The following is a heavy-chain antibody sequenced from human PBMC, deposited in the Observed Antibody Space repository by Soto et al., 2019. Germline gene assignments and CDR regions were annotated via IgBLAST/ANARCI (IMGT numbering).Heavy chain of an antibody. V-gene: IGHV3-23*01. CDR3: AKDAVSYNGKWDWFAA. Sequence: DVQLLESGGVMGQPGGSLTLSCAASRYIFSDYAMNWVRQAPGKGLEWVSSIGGGNTDRYYADSVKGRFIVSIDNSKNTMYLQMTSLRDDDTAVYYCAKDAVSYNGKWDWFAAWGQGTLFTVSS. J-gene: IGHJ5*02. CDR2: IGGGNTDR. D-gene: IGHD1-26*01. CDR1: RYIFSDYA.